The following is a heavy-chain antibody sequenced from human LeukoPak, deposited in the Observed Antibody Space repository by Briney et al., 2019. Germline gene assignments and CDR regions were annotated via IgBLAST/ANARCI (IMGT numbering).Heavy chain of an antibody. D-gene: IGHD3-9*01. V-gene: IGHV1-18*01. CDR3: ARGNDILTGYYTAGDFDY. CDR2: ISAYNGNT. Sequence: ASVKVSCKASGYTFTSYGISWVRQAPGQGLEWMGWISAYNGNTNYAQKLQGRVTMTTDTSTSTAYVELRSLRSDDTAVYYCARGNDILTGYYTAGDFDYWGQGTLVTVSS. J-gene: IGHJ4*02. CDR1: GYTFTSYG.